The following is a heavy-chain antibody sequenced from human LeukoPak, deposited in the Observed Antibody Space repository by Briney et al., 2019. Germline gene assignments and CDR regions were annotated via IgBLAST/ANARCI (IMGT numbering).Heavy chain of an antibody. CDR3: ARDAYYYDSSGHYVGARSDY. CDR2: INPSGGST. Sequence: ASVKVSCKASGYTFTSYSMHWVRQAPGQGLEWMGIINPSGGSTIYAQKFQGRVTMTRDMSTRTVYMELSSLRSEDTAVYYCARDAYYYDSSGHYVGARSDYWGQGTLVTVSS. V-gene: IGHV1-46*01. D-gene: IGHD3-22*01. J-gene: IGHJ4*02. CDR1: GYTFTSYS.